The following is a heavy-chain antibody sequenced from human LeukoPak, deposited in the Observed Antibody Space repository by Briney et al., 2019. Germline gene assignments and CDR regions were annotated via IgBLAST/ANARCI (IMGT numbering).Heavy chain of an antibody. J-gene: IGHJ4*02. Sequence: GGSLRLSCTASGFRFSDFWMHWVRQAPGKGLVWVSRIRGDWHDTTYADSVKGRFTISRDNAQNTLYLQMNSLRVEDTAVYYCASDRVLGSGSLDNWGLGTLVTVSS. CDR3: ASDRVLGSGSLDN. CDR1: GFRFSDFW. V-gene: IGHV3-74*01. CDR2: IRGDWHDT. D-gene: IGHD3-10*01.